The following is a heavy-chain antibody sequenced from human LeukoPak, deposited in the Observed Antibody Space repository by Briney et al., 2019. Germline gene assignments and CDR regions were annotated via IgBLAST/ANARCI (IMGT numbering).Heavy chain of an antibody. CDR3: ARGPGDFDASDI. CDR2: VKENGNEQ. CDR1: GFSFNGYW. D-gene: IGHD1-26*01. Sequence: GGSLRLSCAASGFSFNGYWMSWVRQAPGKGPEWVAHVKENGNEQYYADPVKGRFTISRDNAKRSLFLQMNNLRVEDTAVYYCARGPGDFDASDIWGQGTMVTVSS. J-gene: IGHJ3*02. V-gene: IGHV3-7*01.